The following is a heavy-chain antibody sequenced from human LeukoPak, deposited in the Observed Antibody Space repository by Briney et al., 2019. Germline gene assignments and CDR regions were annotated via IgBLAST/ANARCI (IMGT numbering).Heavy chain of an antibody. CDR2: IYPGDSDT. CDR1: GRSFTTYW. Sequence: GESLKISCKGSGRSFTTYWIGWVRQLPGKGLEWMGIIYPGDSDTRYSPSFQGQVTISADKSISTAYLQWSSLKASDTAMYYCARQGYTYGYDYWGQGTLVTVYS. CDR3: ARQGYTYGYDY. J-gene: IGHJ4*02. D-gene: IGHD5-18*01. V-gene: IGHV5-51*01.